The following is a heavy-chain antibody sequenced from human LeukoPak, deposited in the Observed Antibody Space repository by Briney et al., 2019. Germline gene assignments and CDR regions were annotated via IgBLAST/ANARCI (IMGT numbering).Heavy chain of an antibody. CDR1: GFTLSNYG. D-gene: IGHD6-13*01. CDR3: ARDPPYSKQIGGAFDI. J-gene: IGHJ3*02. Sequence: GGSLRLSCAASGFTLSNYGMHRVRQAPGKGLEWVAVIWYDGSNKYYADSVKGRFTISRDNSKNTLYLQMNSLRAEDTAVYYSARDPPYSKQIGGAFDIWGQGTMVTVSS. V-gene: IGHV3-33*01. CDR2: IWYDGSNK.